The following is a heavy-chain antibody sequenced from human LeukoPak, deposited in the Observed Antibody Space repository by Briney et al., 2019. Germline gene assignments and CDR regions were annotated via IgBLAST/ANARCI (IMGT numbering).Heavy chain of an antibody. CDR3: ARHPSGYYEN. CDR1: GGSISSGDYY. J-gene: IGHJ4*02. D-gene: IGHD5-12*01. V-gene: IGHV4-39*01. Sequence: SETLSLTRTVSGGSISSGDYYWAWIRQPPGKGLEWVASVYYSGSTYYSPSLKSRVTISRDTTKNQFSLRLSSVTAADTAIYFCARHPSGYYENWGQGTLVTVSS. CDR2: VYYSGST.